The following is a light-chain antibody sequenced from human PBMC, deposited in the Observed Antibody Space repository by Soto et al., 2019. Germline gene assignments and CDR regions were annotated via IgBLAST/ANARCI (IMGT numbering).Light chain of an antibody. V-gene: IGLV1-44*01. CDR2: SNN. CDR1: SSNIESNT. J-gene: IGLJ2*01. Sequence: QSVLTQPPSASGTPGQRVTISCSGSSSNIESNTVNWYQQLPGTAPKLLFYSNNQRPSGVPDRFSGSKSGTSASLAISGLQSEDEAEYYCAPWDDSLNGVVFGGGTKLTVL. CDR3: APWDDSLNGVV.